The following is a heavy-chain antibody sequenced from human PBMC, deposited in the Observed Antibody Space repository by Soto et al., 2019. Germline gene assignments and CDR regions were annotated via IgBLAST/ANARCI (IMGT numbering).Heavy chain of an antibody. V-gene: IGHV4-39*01. Sequence: QLQLQESGPGLVKPSETLSLTCTVSGGSISSSSYYWGWIRQPPGKGLEWIGSIYYSGSTYYNPSLKSRVTISVDTSKNQFSLKLSSVTAADTAVYYCARQLTFVLFDPNYYDSSGYQGHHFDYWGQGTLVTVSS. CDR3: ARQLTFVLFDPNYYDSSGYQGHHFDY. D-gene: IGHD3-22*01. CDR1: GGSISSSSYY. J-gene: IGHJ4*02. CDR2: IYYSGST.